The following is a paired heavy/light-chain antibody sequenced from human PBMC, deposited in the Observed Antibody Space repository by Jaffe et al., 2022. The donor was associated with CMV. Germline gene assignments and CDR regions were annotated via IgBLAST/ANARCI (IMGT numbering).Light chain of an antibody. V-gene: IGKV3D-20*01. J-gene: IGKJ5*01. CDR2: DSS. CDR1: QSVSSSY. CDR3: QQYGSSPIT. Sequence: EIVLTQSPATLSLSPGERATLSCGASQSVSSSYLAWYQQKPGLAPRLLIYDSSRRATGIPDRFSGSGSGTDFTLTISRLEPADFAVYYCQQYGSSPITFGQGTRLEIK.
Heavy chain of an antibody. CDR1: GYSFTGYA. Sequence: QVQLVQSGAEVKKPGASVKVSCKTSGYSFTGYAMHWVRQAPGQRLEWMGWINAGNGNTEYSQNFQGRLTITRDTSASTAYMELSSLRSVDTATYYCASQRGVSGYDLSLDYWGQGTLVTVSS. CDR2: INAGNGNT. CDR3: ASQRGVSGYDLSLDY. D-gene: IGHD5-12*01. V-gene: IGHV1-3*01. J-gene: IGHJ4*02.